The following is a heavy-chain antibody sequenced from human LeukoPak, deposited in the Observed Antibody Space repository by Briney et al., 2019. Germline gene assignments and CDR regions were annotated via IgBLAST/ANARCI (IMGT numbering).Heavy chain of an antibody. CDR1: GFTFSSYA. CDR2: IRSDGRNK. Sequence: GGSLRLSCAASGFTFSSYAMHWVRQAPGRGLEWVALIRSDGRNKYYVDSVRGRFTISRDNSKNTLFLQINSLRAEDTAVYYCAKDGRHQLLLSAFDMWGQGTMVTVSS. CDR3: AKDGRHQLLLSAFDM. D-gene: IGHD2-2*01. J-gene: IGHJ3*02. V-gene: IGHV3-30*02.